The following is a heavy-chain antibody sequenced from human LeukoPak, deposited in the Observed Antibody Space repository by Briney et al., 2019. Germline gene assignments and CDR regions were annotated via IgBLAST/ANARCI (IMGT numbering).Heavy chain of an antibody. D-gene: IGHD3-22*01. J-gene: IGHJ4*02. Sequence: PGGSLRLSCTASGFTLSSYEMSWIRQAPGKGLEWVSSIDYSGGDTHYADSVKGRFTISRDNSKNTLYLQMNSLRAEDTAVYYCARDSSGYYRVPFPNWGQGTLVTVSS. CDR3: ARDSSGYYRVPFPN. V-gene: IGHV3-23*01. CDR1: GFTLSSYE. CDR2: IDYSGGDT.